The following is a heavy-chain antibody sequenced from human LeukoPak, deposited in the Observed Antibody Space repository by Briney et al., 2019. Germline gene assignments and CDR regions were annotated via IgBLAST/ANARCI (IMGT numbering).Heavy chain of an antibody. CDR1: GFTFSYYW. CDR2: INSDGSSA. V-gene: IGHV3-74*01. Sequence: GGSLRLSCAASGFTFSYYWMHWVRQAPGKGLVWVSRINSDGSSASYADSVKGRFTISRDNAKNTLYLQMNSLRAEDTAVYYCAREGGYDPSEYWGQGTLVTVSS. J-gene: IGHJ4*02. D-gene: IGHD5-12*01. CDR3: AREGGYDPSEY.